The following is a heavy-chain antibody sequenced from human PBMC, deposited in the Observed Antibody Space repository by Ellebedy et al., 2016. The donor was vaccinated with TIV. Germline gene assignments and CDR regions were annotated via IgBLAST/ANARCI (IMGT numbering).Heavy chain of an antibody. D-gene: IGHD6-6*01. V-gene: IGHV3-7*01. CDR3: ARSRYPGALSSVDT. J-gene: IGHJ5*02. CDR1: GFTFSTYW. CDR2: LKRDGGEE. Sequence: PGGSLRLSCAASGFTFSTYWMSWVRQAPGRGLEWVANLKRDGGEEYYVDSVNGRFTISRYNAKNSLYLQMNSLRVEDTAVYYCARSRYPGALSSVDTWGQGTLVTVSS.